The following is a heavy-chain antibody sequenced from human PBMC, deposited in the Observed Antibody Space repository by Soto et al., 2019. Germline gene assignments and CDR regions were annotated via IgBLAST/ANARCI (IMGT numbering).Heavy chain of an antibody. D-gene: IGHD2-2*01. Sequence: PGESLKISCKGSGYTFTNYWIGWVRQMPGRGLEWMGITHPGHSETKYSPSFEGHVTISADRSTRTAYLHWGSLKASDAAMYFCVRHSGTSVRAPLEYWGQGTLVTVSS. V-gene: IGHV5-51*01. CDR2: THPGHSET. CDR3: VRHSGTSVRAPLEY. J-gene: IGHJ4*02. CDR1: GYTFTNYW.